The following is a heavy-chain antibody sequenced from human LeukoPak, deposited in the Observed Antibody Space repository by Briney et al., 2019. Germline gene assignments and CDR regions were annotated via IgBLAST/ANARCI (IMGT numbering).Heavy chain of an antibody. Sequence: PGGSLRLSCAASGFTFSSYGMHWVRQAPGKGLEWVAFIRYDGSNKYYADSVKGRFTISRDNSKNTLYLQMNSLRAEDTAVYYCAKEFNMVRGVTRVWGQGTLVTVSS. CDR3: AKEFNMVRGVTRV. V-gene: IGHV3-30*02. CDR1: GFTFSSYG. D-gene: IGHD3-10*01. J-gene: IGHJ4*02. CDR2: IRYDGSNK.